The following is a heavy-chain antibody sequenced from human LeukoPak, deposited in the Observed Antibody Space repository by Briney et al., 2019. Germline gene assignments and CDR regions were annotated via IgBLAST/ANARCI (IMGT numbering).Heavy chain of an antibody. V-gene: IGHV3-21*01. CDR2: ISSSSSSYI. CDR3: AREDDFDWLSETYYFDY. CDR1: GFTFSSYS. J-gene: IGHJ4*02. D-gene: IGHD3-9*01. Sequence: PGGSLRLSCAASGFTFSSYSMNWVRQAPGKGLEWVSSISSSSSSYIYYADSVKGRFTISRDNAKNSLYLHLNSLRAEDTAVYYCAREDDFDWLSETYYFDYWGQGTLVTVSS.